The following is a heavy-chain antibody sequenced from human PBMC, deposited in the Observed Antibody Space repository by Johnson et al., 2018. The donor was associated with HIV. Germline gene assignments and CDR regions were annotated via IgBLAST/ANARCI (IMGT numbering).Heavy chain of an antibody. V-gene: IGHV3-30*02. CDR2: IRYDGSNK. D-gene: IGHD3-22*01. CDR3: AKAPLSGYEDAFDI. Sequence: QVQLVESGGGVVQPGRSLRLSCAASGFTFSNFGMHWVRQAPGKGLEWVAFIRYDGSNKYYADSVKGRFTISRDNSKNTLYLQMNSLRAEDTAVYYCAKAPLSGYEDAFDIWGQGTMVTVSS. J-gene: IGHJ3*02. CDR1: GFTFSNFG.